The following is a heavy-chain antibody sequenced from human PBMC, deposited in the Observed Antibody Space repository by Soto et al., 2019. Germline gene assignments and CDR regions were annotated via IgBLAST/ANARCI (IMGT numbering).Heavy chain of an antibody. J-gene: IGHJ6*03. V-gene: IGHV5-51*01. CDR3: ARQRGERDFWSGYNYYYYYMDV. CDR1: GYSFTSYW. Sequence: PGESLKISCKGSGYSFTSYWIGWVRQMPGKGLEWMGIIYPGDSDTRYSPSFQGQFTIHADNSICTVTPPCSSLKPPHTPIYYFARQRGERDFWSGYNYYYYYMDVWGKGTTVSVSS. CDR2: IYPGDSDT. D-gene: IGHD3-3*01.